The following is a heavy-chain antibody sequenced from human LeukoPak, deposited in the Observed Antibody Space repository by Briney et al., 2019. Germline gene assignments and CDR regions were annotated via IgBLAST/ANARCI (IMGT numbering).Heavy chain of an antibody. CDR2: ICTSGST. V-gene: IGHV4-4*07. J-gene: IGHJ4*02. CDR1: GGSISNY. CDR3: AREFGSGSY. Sequence: PSETLSLTCTVSGGSISNYWSWIRQPAGKGLEWIGRICTSGSTNYNPSLKSRVTMSVDTSKNQFSLKLSSVTAADTAMYYCAREFGSGSYWGQGTLVTVSS. D-gene: IGHD3-10*01.